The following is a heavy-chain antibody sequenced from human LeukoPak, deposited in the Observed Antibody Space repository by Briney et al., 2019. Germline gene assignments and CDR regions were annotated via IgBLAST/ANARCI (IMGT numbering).Heavy chain of an antibody. D-gene: IGHD3-22*01. CDR3: ARGKTDYYDSTGYRFDP. Sequence: GASVTVSCTASGYTFTGYYMHWVRQAPGQGLEWMGWINPNSGGTNYAQKFQGRVTMTRDTSISTAYMELSRLRSDDTAVYYCARGKTDYYDSTGYRFDPWGQGTLVTVSS. CDR2: INPNSGGT. J-gene: IGHJ5*02. V-gene: IGHV1-2*02. CDR1: GYTFTGYY.